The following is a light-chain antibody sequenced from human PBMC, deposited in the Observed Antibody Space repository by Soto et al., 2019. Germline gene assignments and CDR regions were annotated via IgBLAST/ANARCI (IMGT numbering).Light chain of an antibody. CDR1: QSLVHSDGNTY. Sequence: DVVMTQSPLSLPVTLGQPASISCRSSQSLVHSDGNTYLNWFQQRPGQSPRRLIYKVSNRDHGVPDSFSGSGSGTNFTLNISRVEAEDVGGYYCMQGTHWPPYTFGQGTKLEIK. CDR2: KVS. V-gene: IGKV2-30*02. J-gene: IGKJ2*01. CDR3: MQGTHWPPYT.